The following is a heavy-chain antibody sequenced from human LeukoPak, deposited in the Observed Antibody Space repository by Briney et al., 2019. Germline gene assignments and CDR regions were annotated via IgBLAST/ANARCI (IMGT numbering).Heavy chain of an antibody. CDR1: GFTFSSYS. D-gene: IGHD3-10*01. J-gene: IGHJ4*02. CDR3: ARSKVRGLGY. CDR2: ISSSSSYI. Sequence: GGSLRLSCAASGFTFSSYSMNWVRQAPGKGLVWVSSISSSSSYIYYADSVKGRFTISRGNAKNSLYLQMNSLRAEDTAVYYCARSKVRGLGYWGQGTLVTVSS. V-gene: IGHV3-21*01.